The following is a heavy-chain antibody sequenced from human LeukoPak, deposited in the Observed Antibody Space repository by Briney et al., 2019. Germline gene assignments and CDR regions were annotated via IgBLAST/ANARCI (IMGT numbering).Heavy chain of an antibody. J-gene: IGHJ6*03. V-gene: IGHV4-59*01. Sequence: SETLSLTRTVSGGSITTYYWSWIRQPPGKGLEWIGYIYYTGSSNYNPSLKSRVTLSVDTSKNQFSLKLSSVTAADTAVYYCAKYDTSGTYMDVWGKGATVTVSS. CDR3: AKYDTSGTYMDV. CDR1: GGSITTYY. CDR2: IYYTGSS. D-gene: IGHD3-22*01.